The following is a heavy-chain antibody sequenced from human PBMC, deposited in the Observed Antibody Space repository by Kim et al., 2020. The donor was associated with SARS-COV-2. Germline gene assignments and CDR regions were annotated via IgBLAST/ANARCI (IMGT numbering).Heavy chain of an antibody. V-gene: IGHV4-30-4*01. Sequence: SETLSLTCTVSGGSISSGDYYWSWIRQPPGKGLEWIGYIYYSGSTYYNPSLKSRATISVDTSKNPFSLKLSSVTAGDTAVYYCARVRFSITIFGVVTRLFDYWGQGTLVTVSS. J-gene: IGHJ4*02. CDR2: IYYSGST. CDR1: GGSISSGDYY. D-gene: IGHD3-3*01. CDR3: ARVRFSITIFGVVTRLFDY.